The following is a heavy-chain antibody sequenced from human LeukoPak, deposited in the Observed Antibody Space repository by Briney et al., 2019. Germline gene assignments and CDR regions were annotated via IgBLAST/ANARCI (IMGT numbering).Heavy chain of an antibody. CDR2: ISYDGSNK. D-gene: IGHD4-23*01. V-gene: IGHV3-30-3*01. CDR1: GFTFSSYA. Sequence: GGSLRLSCAASGFTFSSYAMHWVRQAPGKGLEWVAVISYDGSNKYYTDSVKGRFTISRDNSKNTLYLQMNSLRAEDTAVYYCARAVSATTGVLYNFDYWGQGTLVTVSS. CDR3: ARAVSATTGVLYNFDY. J-gene: IGHJ4*02.